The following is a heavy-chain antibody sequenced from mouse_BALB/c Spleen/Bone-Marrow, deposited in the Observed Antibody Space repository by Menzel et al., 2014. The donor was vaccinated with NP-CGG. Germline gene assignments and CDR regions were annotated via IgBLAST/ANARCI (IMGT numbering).Heavy chain of an antibody. CDR3: ARHGDYYGSSLFAY. V-gene: IGHV5-2*01. D-gene: IGHD1-1*01. CDR1: EYEFPSHD. J-gene: IGHJ3*01. CDR2: INSDGGST. Sequence: EVKLMESGGGLVQPGESLKLSCESNEYEFPSHDMSWVRKTPEKRLELVAAINSDGGSTYYPDTMERRFIISRDNSKKTLYRQMSSLRSEDTAFYYCARHGDYYGSSLFAYWGQGTLVTVSA.